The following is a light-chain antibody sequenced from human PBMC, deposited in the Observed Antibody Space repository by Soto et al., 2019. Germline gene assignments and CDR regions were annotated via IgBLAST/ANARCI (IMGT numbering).Light chain of an antibody. CDR2: LGS. CDR1: QSLLHRNGYNY. V-gene: IGKV2-28*01. J-gene: IGKJ4*01. CDR3: MQARHAFT. Sequence: EIVMTQSPLSLPVTPGEPASISCRSSQSLLHRNGYNYLDWYLQKPGQSPLLLIYLGSNRASGVPDWFSGSGSGADFTLNSSRVEAEDVGVYYCMQARHAFTFGGGTKVEIK.